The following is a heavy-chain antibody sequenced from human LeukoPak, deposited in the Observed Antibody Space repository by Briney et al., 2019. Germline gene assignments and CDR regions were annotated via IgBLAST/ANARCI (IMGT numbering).Heavy chain of an antibody. CDR3: ARSHPGASVFDI. CDR2: ISYDGSNK. D-gene: IGHD5/OR15-5a*01. J-gene: IGHJ3*02. Sequence: PGGSLRLSCSASGFTFSSYAMHGVRPAPAKGREWVAVISYDGSNKYYADSVKGRFTISRDNSKSTLYLQMNSLRVEDTAVYYCARSHPGASVFDIGGQGTMVTLSS. CDR1: GFTFSSYA. V-gene: IGHV3-30*04.